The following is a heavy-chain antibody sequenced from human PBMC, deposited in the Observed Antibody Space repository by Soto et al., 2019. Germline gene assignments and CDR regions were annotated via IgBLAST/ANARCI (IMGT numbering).Heavy chain of an antibody. J-gene: IGHJ6*04. CDR1: GYTFTTYD. V-gene: IGHV1-18*01. CDR3: ARAPHHVLMVNAPNRYGIEV. CDR2: ISTYTGNT. D-gene: IGHD2-8*01. Sequence: QVQLVQSGAEVKKPGASVKVSCKASGYTFTTYDISWVRQAPGQGLEWMGRISTYTGNTYYAQSLQGRLTMTTDTSXXTXYXXLRNLRSDDTHVAYCARAPHHVLMVNAPNRYGIEVWGKGTTVTPAS.